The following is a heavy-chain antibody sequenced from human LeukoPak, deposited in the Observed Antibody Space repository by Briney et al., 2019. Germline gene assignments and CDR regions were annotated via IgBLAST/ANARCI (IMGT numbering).Heavy chain of an antibody. CDR1: GFTFTSSA. CDR3: ARSGVVVVSPLGMDV. V-gene: IGHV1-58*01. CDR2: IVVGSGNT. D-gene: IGHD2-15*01. J-gene: IGHJ6*02. Sequence: SVKVSCKASGFTFTSSAVQWVRQARGQRLEWIGWIVVGSGNTNYAQKFQERVTITRDMSTSTAYMELSSLRSEDTAVYYCARSGVVVVSPLGMDVWGQGTTVTVSS.